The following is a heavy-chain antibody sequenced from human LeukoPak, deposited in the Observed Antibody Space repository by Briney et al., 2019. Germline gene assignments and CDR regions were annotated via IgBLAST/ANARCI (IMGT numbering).Heavy chain of an antibody. D-gene: IGHD6-19*01. CDR1: GYTFTSYD. CDR2: MNPNSGNT. V-gene: IGHV1-8*03. CDR3: ARDVSLQSGWYGY. Sequence: ASVKVSCKASGYTFTSYDINWVRQATGQGLEWMGWMNPNSGNTGYAQKFQGRVTITRNISISTAYMELSSLRSEDTAVYYCARDVSLQSGWYGYWGQGTLVTVSS. J-gene: IGHJ4*02.